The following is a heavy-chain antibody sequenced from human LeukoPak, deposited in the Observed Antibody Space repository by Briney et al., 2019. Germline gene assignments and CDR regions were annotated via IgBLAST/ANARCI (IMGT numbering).Heavy chain of an antibody. CDR1: GFTFSSYS. V-gene: IGHV3-21*01. J-gene: IGHJ4*02. CDR2: ISSSSSYI. CDR3: AKEYYDFWSGYYNAYYFDY. D-gene: IGHD3-3*01. Sequence: PGGSLRLSCAASGFTFSSYSMNWVRQAPGKGLEWVSSISSSSSYIYYADSVKGRFTISRDNSKNTLYLQMNSLRAEDTAVYYCAKEYYDFWSGYYNAYYFDYWGQGTLVTVSS.